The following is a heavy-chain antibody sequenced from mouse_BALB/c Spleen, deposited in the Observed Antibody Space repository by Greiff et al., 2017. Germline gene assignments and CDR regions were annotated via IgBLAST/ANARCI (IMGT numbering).Heavy chain of an antibody. Sequence: QVQLKESGPGLVAPSQSLSITCTVSGFSLTSYGVHWVRQPPGKGLEWLGVIWAGGSTNYNSALMSRLSISKDNSKSQVFLKMNSLQTDDTAMYYCARDQGVYDGYYKGGLAYWGQGTLVTVSA. CDR3: ARDQGVYDGYYKGGLAY. D-gene: IGHD2-3*01. CDR2: IWAGGST. V-gene: IGHV2-9*02. CDR1: GFSLTSYG. J-gene: IGHJ3*01.